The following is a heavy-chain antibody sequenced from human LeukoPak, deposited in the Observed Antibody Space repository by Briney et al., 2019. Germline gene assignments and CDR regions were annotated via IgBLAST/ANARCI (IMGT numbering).Heavy chain of an antibody. J-gene: IGHJ4*02. CDR3: ALLSNYVAGDY. Sequence: ASVKVSCKASGYTFTSYYMHWVRQAPGQGLEWMGIINPSGGSTSCAQKFQGRVTMTRDTSTSTVYMELSSLRSEDTAVYYCALLSNYVAGDYWGQGTLVTVSS. D-gene: IGHD1-7*01. CDR2: INPSGGST. CDR1: GYTFTSYY. V-gene: IGHV1-46*01.